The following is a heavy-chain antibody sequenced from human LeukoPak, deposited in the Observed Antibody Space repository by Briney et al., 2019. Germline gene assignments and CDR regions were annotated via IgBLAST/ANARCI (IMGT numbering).Heavy chain of an antibody. Sequence: PGGSLRLSCAASGFTFSSYWMHWVRQAPGKGLVWVSRINSDGSSTSYADSVKGRFTISRDNSKNTLYLQMNSLRAEDTAVYYCAKRFTIFGGGYYFDYWGQGTLVTVSS. CDR3: AKRFTIFGGGYYFDY. CDR2: INSDGSST. CDR1: GFTFSSYW. V-gene: IGHV3-74*01. J-gene: IGHJ4*02. D-gene: IGHD3-3*01.